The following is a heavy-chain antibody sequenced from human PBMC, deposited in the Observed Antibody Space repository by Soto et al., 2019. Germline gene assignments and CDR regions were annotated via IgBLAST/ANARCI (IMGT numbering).Heavy chain of an antibody. D-gene: IGHD3-22*01. Sequence: QVPLVESGGGVVQPGRSLRLSCAASGFTFSSYAMHWVRQAPGKGLEWVAVISYDGSNKYYADSVKGRFTISRDNSKNTLYLQMNSLRAEDTAVYYCARGPDYDSSGYPFDYWGQGTLVTVSS. V-gene: IGHV3-30-3*01. CDR2: ISYDGSNK. CDR1: GFTFSSYA. CDR3: ARGPDYDSSGYPFDY. J-gene: IGHJ4*02.